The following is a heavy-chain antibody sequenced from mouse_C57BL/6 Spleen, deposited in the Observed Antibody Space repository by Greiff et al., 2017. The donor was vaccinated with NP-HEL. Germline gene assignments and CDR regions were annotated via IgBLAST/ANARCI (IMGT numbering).Heavy chain of an antibody. J-gene: IGHJ2*01. CDR3: ARDGSPLDY. CDR1: GYTFTSYW. V-gene: IGHV1-52*01. CDR2: IDPSDSET. D-gene: IGHD1-1*01. Sequence: QVQLQQPGAELVRPGSSVKLSCKASGYTFTSYWMHWVKQRPIQGLEWIGNIDPSDSETHYNQKFKDKATLTVDKSSSTAYMQLSSLTSEDAAVYYCARDGSPLDYWGQGTTLTVSS.